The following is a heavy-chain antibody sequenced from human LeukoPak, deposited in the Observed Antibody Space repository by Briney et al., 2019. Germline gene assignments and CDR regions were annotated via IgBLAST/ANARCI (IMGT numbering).Heavy chain of an antibody. Sequence: ASVKVSCKASGYTFTSYGISWVRQAPGQGLEWMGWMNPNSGNTGYAQKFQGRLTMTRDTSISTAYMELSSLRSEDTAVYYCARGLWFGPWGQGTLVTVSS. CDR2: MNPNSGNT. CDR3: ARGLWFGP. J-gene: IGHJ5*02. CDR1: GYTFTSYG. V-gene: IGHV1-8*02.